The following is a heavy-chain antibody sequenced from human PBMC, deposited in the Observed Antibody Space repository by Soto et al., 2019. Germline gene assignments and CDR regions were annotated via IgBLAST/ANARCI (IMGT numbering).Heavy chain of an antibody. V-gene: IGHV3-30-3*01. D-gene: IGHD4-17*01. Sequence: QVQLVESGGGVVQPGRSLRLSCAASGFTFSSYAMHWVRQAPGKGLEWVAVISYDGSNKYYADSVKGRFTISRDNSKNTLYLQMNGHRDEERGVYYCARPYGGNALDYYDGMDVWGQGTTGTVSS. CDR1: GFTFSSYA. CDR3: ARPYGGNALDYYDGMDV. J-gene: IGHJ6*02. CDR2: ISYDGSNK.